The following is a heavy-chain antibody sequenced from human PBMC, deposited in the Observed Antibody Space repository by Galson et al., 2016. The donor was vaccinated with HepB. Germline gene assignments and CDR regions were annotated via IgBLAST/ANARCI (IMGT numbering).Heavy chain of an antibody. CDR1: GFSFGDYA. D-gene: IGHD3-3*01. Sequence: SLRLSCAASGFSFGDYAMSWVRQAPGKGLEWVSTLTGSGGATYDADSLKGRFTISRDHSKNTLSLRLNRLTAEDTAVYYCAKMRYYDFWCGYSDFDHWGQGTGVTVSS. CDR2: LTGSGGAT. V-gene: IGHV3-23*01. CDR3: AKMRYYDFWCGYSDFDH. J-gene: IGHJ4*02.